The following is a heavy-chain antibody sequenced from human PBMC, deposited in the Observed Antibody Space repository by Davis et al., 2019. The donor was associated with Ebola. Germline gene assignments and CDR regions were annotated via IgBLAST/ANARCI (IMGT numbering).Heavy chain of an antibody. J-gene: IGHJ4*02. Sequence: PSETLSLTCAVYGGSFSGYYWSWIRQPPGKGLEWIGSIYYSGSTYYNPSLKSRVTISVDTSKNQFSLKLSSVTAADTAVYYCARLRDIVVVPAYYFDYWGQGTLVTVSS. CDR2: IYYSGST. D-gene: IGHD2-2*01. CDR3: ARLRDIVVVPAYYFDY. V-gene: IGHV4-34*01. CDR1: GGSFSGYY.